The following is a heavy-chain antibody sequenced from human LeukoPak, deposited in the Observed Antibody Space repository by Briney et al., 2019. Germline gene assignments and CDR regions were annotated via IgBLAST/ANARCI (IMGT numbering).Heavy chain of an antibody. J-gene: IGHJ4*02. V-gene: IGHV3-23*01. CDR3: AKDPTYTMGFDY. Sequence: GGSLRLSCAASGFTFSSYAMSWVRQAPGKGLEWVSAISGSGGSTYYADSVKGRFTIPRDNSKNTLYLQMNSLRAEDTAVYYCAKDPTYTMGFDYWGQGTLVTVSS. CDR1: GFTFSSYA. CDR2: ISGSGGST. D-gene: IGHD3-10*01.